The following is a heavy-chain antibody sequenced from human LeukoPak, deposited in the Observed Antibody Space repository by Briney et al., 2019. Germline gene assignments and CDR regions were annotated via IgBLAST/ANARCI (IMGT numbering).Heavy chain of an antibody. CDR2: INHSGST. V-gene: IGHV4-34*01. J-gene: IGHJ6*03. D-gene: IGHD2-2*01. CDR1: GGSFSGYY. CDR3: ARSIVVVVPAATYYYYYYMDV. Sequence: SETLSLTCAVYGGSFSGYYWSWIRQPPGKWLESIREINHSGSTNYNPSLKSRVTISVDTSKNQFSLTLSSVTAADTAVYYCARSIVVVVPAATYYYYYYMDVWGKGTTVTVSS.